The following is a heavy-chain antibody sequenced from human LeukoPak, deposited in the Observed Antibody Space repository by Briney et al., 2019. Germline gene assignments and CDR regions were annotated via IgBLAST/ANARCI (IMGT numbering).Heavy chain of an antibody. CDR3: ARVTGYSYGYVFDI. CDR2: IKQDGSEK. J-gene: IGHJ3*02. V-gene: IGHV3-7*05. D-gene: IGHD5-18*01. CDR1: GFTLSSYW. Sequence: GQSLRLSCAPSGFTLSSYWMSWVRQDPGKGLEWVAKIKQDGSEKFYVDSVKGRFTISRDNFKNTLYLQMSSLRAEDTAVYYCARVTGYSYGYVFDIWGQGTMVTVSS.